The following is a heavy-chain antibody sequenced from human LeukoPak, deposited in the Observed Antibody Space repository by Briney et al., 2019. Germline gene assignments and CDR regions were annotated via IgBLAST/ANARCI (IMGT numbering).Heavy chain of an antibody. Sequence: PSETLSLTCTVSGGSVSSGSYYWSWIRQPPGKGLEWIGYIYYSGSTNYNPSLKSRVTISVDTSKNQFSLKPSSVTAADTAVYYCARGLPPWGGNYGLNWFDPWGQGTLVTVSS. CDR3: ARGLPPWGGNYGLNWFDP. D-gene: IGHD1-7*01. CDR2: IYYSGST. V-gene: IGHV4-61*01. CDR1: GGSVSSGSYY. J-gene: IGHJ5*02.